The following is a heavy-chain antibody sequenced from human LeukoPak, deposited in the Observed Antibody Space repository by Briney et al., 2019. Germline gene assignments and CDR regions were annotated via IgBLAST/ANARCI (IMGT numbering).Heavy chain of an antibody. CDR3: ARESRESLDY. J-gene: IGHJ4*02. Sequence: PGGSLRLSCAASGFTFSSYEMNWVRQAPGKGLEWISYITSSGGTIYYADSVKGRFTISRDNAKNSLYLQMNSLRAEDTAVYYCARESRESLDYWGQGTLVTVSS. CDR1: GFTFSSYE. V-gene: IGHV3-48*03. CDR2: ITSSGGTI. D-gene: IGHD3-10*01.